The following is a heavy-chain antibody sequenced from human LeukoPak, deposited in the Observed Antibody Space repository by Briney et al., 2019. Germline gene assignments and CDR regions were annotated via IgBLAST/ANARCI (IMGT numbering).Heavy chain of an antibody. V-gene: IGHV3-74*01. Sequence: GGSLTLSCAASGFTFSSYWMHWVRQAPGKGLVWVSLINGGGSRTNYADSVRGRFTISRDNAKNALFLQMNSLRAEDTAVYYCARGGGYSYVPPADYWGQGTLVTVSS. CDR3: ARGGGYSYVPPADY. CDR2: INGGGSRT. J-gene: IGHJ4*02. D-gene: IGHD5-18*01. CDR1: GFTFSSYW.